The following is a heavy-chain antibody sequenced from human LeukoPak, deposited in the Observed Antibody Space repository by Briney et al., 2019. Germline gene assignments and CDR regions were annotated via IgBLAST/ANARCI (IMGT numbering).Heavy chain of an antibody. V-gene: IGHV1-69*13. CDR1: GGTFSSYA. CDR2: IIPIFGTA. D-gene: IGHD3-9*01. Sequence: ASVKVSCKASGGTFSSYAISWVRQAPGQGLEWMGGIIPIFGTANYAQKFQGRVTITADESTSTAYMELSSLRSEDTAVYYCATPYDILTGYYHFDYWGQGTLVTVSS. CDR3: ATPYDILTGYYHFDY. J-gene: IGHJ4*02.